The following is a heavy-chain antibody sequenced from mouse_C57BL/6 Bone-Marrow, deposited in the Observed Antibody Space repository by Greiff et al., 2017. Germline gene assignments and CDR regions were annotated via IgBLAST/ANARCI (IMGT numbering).Heavy chain of an antibody. CDR3: ARDWGYYSAWFAY. CDR2: ISDGCSYT. Sequence: EVKLEESGGGLVKPGGSLKLSCAASGFTFSSYAMSWVRQTPEKRLEWVATISDGCSYTYYPDNVKGRFTISRDNAKNNLYLQMSHLKSEDTAMYYCARDWGYYSAWFAYWGQGTLVTVSA. CDR1: GFTFSSYA. V-gene: IGHV5-4*01. D-gene: IGHD2-12*01. J-gene: IGHJ3*01.